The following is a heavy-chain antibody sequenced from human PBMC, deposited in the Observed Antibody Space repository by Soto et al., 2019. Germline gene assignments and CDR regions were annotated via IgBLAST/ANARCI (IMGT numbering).Heavy chain of an antibody. CDR2: IIPVYGAA. D-gene: IGHD3-16*01. CDR3: ARDWVGGSWYFDL. J-gene: IGHJ2*01. Sequence: QVQLVQSGAEVKKPGSSVKVSCKASGGTFSSYDISWVRQAPGQGLEWMGGIIPVYGAANSAQKFQGRVSITADKSTTTAYMELSSLTSEDTDVYYCARDWVGGSWYFDLWGRGTLVTVSS. CDR1: GGTFSSYD. V-gene: IGHV1-69*06.